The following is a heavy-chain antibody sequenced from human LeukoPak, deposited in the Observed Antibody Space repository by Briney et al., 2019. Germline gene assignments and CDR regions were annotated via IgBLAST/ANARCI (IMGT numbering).Heavy chain of an antibody. Sequence: GGSLRLSCTASAFTFSNYGMSWVRQAPGKGLEWVSSISATGDSTYYAGPVRGRLTISRDNSQNTLYLQMDSLRAEETAIYYCAKSGLRWSPHYLDYWGQGTLVTVSP. CDR2: ISATGDST. D-gene: IGHD6-13*01. J-gene: IGHJ4*02. V-gene: IGHV3-23*01. CDR1: AFTFSNYG. CDR3: AKSGLRWSPHYLDY.